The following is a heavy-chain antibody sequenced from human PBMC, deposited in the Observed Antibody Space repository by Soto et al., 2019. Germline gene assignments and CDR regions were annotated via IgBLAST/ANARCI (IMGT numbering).Heavy chain of an antibody. D-gene: IGHD1-26*01. J-gene: IGHJ6*02. V-gene: IGHV3-33*08. CDR1: GFTFSSYA. CDR3: AREYSNSRYYYYYGMDV. Sequence: GGSLRLSCAASGFTFSSYAMSWVRQAPGKGLEWVAVIWYDGSNKYYADSVKGRFTISRDNSKNTLYLQMNSLRAEDTAVYYCAREYSNSRYYYYYGMDVWGQGTTVTVSS. CDR2: IWYDGSNK.